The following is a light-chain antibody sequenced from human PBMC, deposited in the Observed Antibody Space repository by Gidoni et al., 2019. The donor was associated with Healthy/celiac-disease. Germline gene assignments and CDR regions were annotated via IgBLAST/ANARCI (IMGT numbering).Light chain of an antibody. V-gene: IGLV2-14*01. CDR2: AVS. CDR3: SSYTSSSTLGV. J-gene: IGLJ3*02. Sequence: QSALSQPASVSGSPGQPITISCTGTSRDVGGYNYVSWYQQHPGKAPKLMIYAVSNRPAGVSNRFSGSNSGNTASLTITGLQAKDEADYYCSSYTSSSTLGVFSGGTKLTVL. CDR1: SRDVGGYNY.